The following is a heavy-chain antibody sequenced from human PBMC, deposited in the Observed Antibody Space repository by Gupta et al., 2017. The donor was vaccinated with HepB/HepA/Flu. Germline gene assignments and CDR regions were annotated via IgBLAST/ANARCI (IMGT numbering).Heavy chain of an antibody. CDR2: IYYSGST. CDR3: GVPTVTSHLAFDY. J-gene: IGHJ4*02. CDR1: GGSISSSSYY. Sequence: QLQLQESGPGLVKPSETLSLTCTVSGGSISSSSYYWGWIRQPPGKGLEWIGSIYYSGSTYYNPSLKSRVTISVDTSKNQFSLKLSSVTAADTAVYYCGVPTVTSHLAFDYWGQGTLVTVSS. V-gene: IGHV4-39*01. D-gene: IGHD4-17*01.